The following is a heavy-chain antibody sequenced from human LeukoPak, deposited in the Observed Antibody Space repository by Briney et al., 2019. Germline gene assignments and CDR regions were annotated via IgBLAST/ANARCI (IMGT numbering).Heavy chain of an antibody. CDR2: IYYSGST. D-gene: IGHD3-22*01. V-gene: IGHV4-39*01. CDR1: GGSISSSSYY. Sequence: SETLSLTCTVSGGSISSSSYYWGWIRQPPGKGLEWIGSIYYSGSTYYNPSLESRVTISVDTSKNQFSLKLSSVTAADTAVYYCARLAYDSSGYYQTRDAFDIWGQGTMVTVSS. J-gene: IGHJ3*02. CDR3: ARLAYDSSGYYQTRDAFDI.